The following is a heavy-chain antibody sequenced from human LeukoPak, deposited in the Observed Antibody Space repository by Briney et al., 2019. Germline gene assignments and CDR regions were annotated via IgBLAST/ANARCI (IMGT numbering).Heavy chain of an antibody. CDR1: GGSITSSNDY. CDR3: ARRQGGGCFDY. Sequence: SETLSLTCTVSGGSITSSNDYWGWIRQPPGKGLEWIATIYYTEITYYHPSLKSRVTISVDTSKNHFSLKLSSVTAADTAVYFCARRQGGGCFDYWGQGTLVSVSS. D-gene: IGHD2-21*01. CDR2: IYYTEIT. J-gene: IGHJ4*02. V-gene: IGHV4-39*01.